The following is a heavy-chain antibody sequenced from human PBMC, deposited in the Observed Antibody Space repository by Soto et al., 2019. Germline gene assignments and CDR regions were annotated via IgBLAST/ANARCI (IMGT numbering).Heavy chain of an antibody. J-gene: IGHJ6*02. Sequence: QVQLVQSGAEVKKPGSSVKVSCKASGGTFSSYAISWVRQAPGQGLEWMGGIIPIFGTANYAQKFQGRVTITADESTSTAYMKLSSLRSEDTAVYYCARDSVQKRELRYYGMDVWGQGTTVTVSS. D-gene: IGHD1-26*01. CDR3: ARDSVQKRELRYYGMDV. V-gene: IGHV1-69*01. CDR2: IIPIFGTA. CDR1: GGTFSSYA.